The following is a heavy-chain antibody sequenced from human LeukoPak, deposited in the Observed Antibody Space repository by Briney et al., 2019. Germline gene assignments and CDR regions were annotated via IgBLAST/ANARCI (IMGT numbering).Heavy chain of an antibody. CDR3: ARGMSTVYYYFDY. V-gene: IGHV3-7*01. D-gene: IGHD3-10*01. CDR2: IEQDGSEK. J-gene: IGHJ4*02. CDR1: GFTFSSYW. Sequence: GGSLRLSCAASGFTFSSYWMSWVRQAPGKGLEWVANIEQDGSEKYYVDSVKGRFTISRDNAKNSLYLQMNSLRAEDTAVNYCARGMSTVYYYFDYWGQGTLVTVSS.